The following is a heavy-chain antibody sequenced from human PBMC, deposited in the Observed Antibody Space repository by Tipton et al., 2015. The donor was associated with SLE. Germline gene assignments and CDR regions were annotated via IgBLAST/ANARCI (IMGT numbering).Heavy chain of an antibody. V-gene: IGHV3-23*01. CDR3: AKTEG. CDR1: GGSFSGYY. Sequence: SLRLSCAVYGGSFSGYYWSWVRQAPGKGLEWVSAISGSGGSTYYADSVKGRFTISRDNSKNTLYLQMNSLRAEDTAVYYCAKTEGWGQGTLVTVSS. J-gene: IGHJ4*02. CDR2: ISGSGGST.